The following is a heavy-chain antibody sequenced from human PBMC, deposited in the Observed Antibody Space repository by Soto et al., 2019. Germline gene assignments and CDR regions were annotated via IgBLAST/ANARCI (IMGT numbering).Heavy chain of an antibody. D-gene: IGHD2-2*01. CDR2: IYPGDSDT. CDR1: GYSFTSHW. J-gene: IGHJ4*02. Sequence: GESLKISCKGSGYSFTSHWIGWVRQMPGKGLEWMGIIYPGDSDTRYRPSFQGQVTISADKSIRTAYLQWSSLKASDTAMYYCARVYYCSSSSCSKGNYLDSWGQGTLVTVSS. CDR3: ARVYYCSSSSCSKGNYLDS. V-gene: IGHV5-51*01.